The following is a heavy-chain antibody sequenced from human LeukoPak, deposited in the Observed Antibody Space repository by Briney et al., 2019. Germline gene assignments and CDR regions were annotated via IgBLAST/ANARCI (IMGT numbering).Heavy chain of an antibody. CDR2: IYYSGST. Sequence: SETLSLTCTVSGGSISSYYWSWIRQPPGKGLEWIEYIYYSGSTNYNPSLKSRVTISVDTSKNQFSLKLSSVTAADTAVYYCARHVLAYDAFDIWGQGTMVTVSS. D-gene: IGHD6-6*01. CDR3: ARHVLAYDAFDI. CDR1: GGSISSYY. J-gene: IGHJ3*02. V-gene: IGHV4-59*01.